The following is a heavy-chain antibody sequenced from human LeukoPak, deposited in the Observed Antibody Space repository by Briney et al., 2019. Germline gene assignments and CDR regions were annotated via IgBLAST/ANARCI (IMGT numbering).Heavy chain of an antibody. V-gene: IGHV1-69*05. D-gene: IGHD1-26*01. CDR1: GGTFSSYA. Sequence: SVKVSCKASGGTFSSYAISWVRQAPGQGLEWMGGIIPIFGTANYAQKFQGRITMTRDASTSTVYMELRSLRSEDTAVYYCARDRWELPYYFDYWGQGTLVTVSS. CDR2: IIPIFGTA. CDR3: ARDRWELPYYFDY. J-gene: IGHJ4*02.